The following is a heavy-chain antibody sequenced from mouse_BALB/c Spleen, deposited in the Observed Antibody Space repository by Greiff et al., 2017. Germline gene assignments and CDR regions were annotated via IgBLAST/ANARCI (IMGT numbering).Heavy chain of an antibody. CDR1: GYTFTSYW. J-gene: IGHJ2*01. CDR3: ASSGYGNYGDY. CDR2: IDPSDSET. D-gene: IGHD2-1*01. V-gene: IGHV1-69*02. Sequence: VQLQQPGAELVKPGAPVKLSCKASGYTFTSYWMNWVKQRPGRGLEWIGRIDPSDSETHYNQKFKDKATLTVDKSSSTAYIQLSSLTSEDSAVSVYASSGYGNYGDYWGQGTTLTVSS.